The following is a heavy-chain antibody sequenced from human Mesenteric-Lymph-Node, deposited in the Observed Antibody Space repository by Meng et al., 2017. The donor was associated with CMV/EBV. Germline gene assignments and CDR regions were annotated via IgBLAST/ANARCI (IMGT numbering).Heavy chain of an antibody. CDR2: ISSSSTYM. D-gene: IGHD7-27*01. Sequence: GESLKISCAASGFTFSSYTMNWVRQAPGKGLEWISSISSSSTYMYYADSVKGRFTISRDNAKNSLYLQMSSLRAEDTAVYYCAREDNWGSFDYWGQGTLVTVSS. V-gene: IGHV3-21*01. J-gene: IGHJ4*02. CDR3: AREDNWGSFDY. CDR1: GFTFSSYT.